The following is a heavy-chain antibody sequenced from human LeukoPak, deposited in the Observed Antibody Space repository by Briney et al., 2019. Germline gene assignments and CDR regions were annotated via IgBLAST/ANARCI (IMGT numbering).Heavy chain of an antibody. D-gene: IGHD3-22*01. CDR2: IYTGGST. Sequence: PGGSLRLSCAASGFTVSSNYMNWVRQARGKGLEWVSVIYTGGSTYFADSVKGRFTISRDNSKNTLYLQTNSLRAEDTAVYYCARGGGSGYLRAFDTWGQGTMVIVSS. J-gene: IGHJ3*02. V-gene: IGHV3-53*01. CDR1: GFTVSSNY. CDR3: ARGGGSGYLRAFDT.